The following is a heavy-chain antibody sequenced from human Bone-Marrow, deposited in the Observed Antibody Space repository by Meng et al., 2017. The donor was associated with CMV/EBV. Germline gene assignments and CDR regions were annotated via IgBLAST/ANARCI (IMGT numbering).Heavy chain of an antibody. J-gene: IGHJ5*02. D-gene: IGHD6-13*01. CDR3: ASLSLAAAVWFDP. Sequence: KASRGTFSSYAISWVRQAPGQGLGWMGGIIPIFGTANYAQKFQGRVTITTDESTSTAYMELSSLRSEDTAVYYCASLSLAAAVWFDPWGQGTLVTVSS. CDR2: IIPIFGTA. CDR1: RGTFSSYA. V-gene: IGHV1-69*05.